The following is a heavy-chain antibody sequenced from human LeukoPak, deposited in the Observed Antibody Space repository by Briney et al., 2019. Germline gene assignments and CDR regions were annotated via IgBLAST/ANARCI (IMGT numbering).Heavy chain of an antibody. CDR1: GGSISSYY. D-gene: IGHD3-9*01. CDR3: ARDPLYYDILTGYYPYGMDV. J-gene: IGHJ6*02. Sequence: PSETLSLTCTVSGGSISSYYWSWIRQPPGKGLEWIGYIYYSGSTNYNPSLKSRVTISVDTSKNQFSLKLSSVTAADTAVYYCARDPLYYDILTGYYPYGMDVWGQGTTVTVSS. V-gene: IGHV4-59*01. CDR2: IYYSGST.